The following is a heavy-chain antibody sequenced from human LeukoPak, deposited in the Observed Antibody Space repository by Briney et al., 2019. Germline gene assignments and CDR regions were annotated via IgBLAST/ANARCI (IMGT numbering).Heavy chain of an antibody. CDR3: ARDNPFYYGGTPLFDY. Sequence: ASVKVSCKASGYTFTSYGISWVRQAPGQGLEWMGWISAYNGNTNYAQKLQGRVTMTTDTSTSTAYMELRSLRSDDTAVYYCARDNPFYYGGTPLFDYWGQGTLVTVSS. CDR2: ISAYNGNT. J-gene: IGHJ4*02. V-gene: IGHV1-18*01. CDR1: GYTFTSYG. D-gene: IGHD4-23*01.